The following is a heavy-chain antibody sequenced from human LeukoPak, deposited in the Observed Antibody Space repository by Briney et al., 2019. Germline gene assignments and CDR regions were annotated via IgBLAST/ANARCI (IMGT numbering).Heavy chain of an antibody. J-gene: IGHJ4*02. D-gene: IGHD2-21*02. CDR3: ASNCGGDCYRSSRPPFDY. CDR1: GGSFSGYY. Sequence: PSETLSLTCAVYGGSFSGYYWSWLRQPPGKGLEWIGGINHSGSTNYNPSLKSRVTISVDTSKNQFSLKLSSVTAADTAVYYCASNCGGDCYRSSRPPFDYWGQGTLVTVSS. CDR2: INHSGST. V-gene: IGHV4-34*01.